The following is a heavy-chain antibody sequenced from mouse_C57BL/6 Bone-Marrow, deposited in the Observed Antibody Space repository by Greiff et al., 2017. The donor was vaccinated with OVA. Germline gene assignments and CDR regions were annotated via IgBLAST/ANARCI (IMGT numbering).Heavy chain of an antibody. CDR3: ATYYGSSYVGWYFDV. D-gene: IGHD1-1*01. J-gene: IGHJ1*03. Sequence: QVQLQQPGAELVMPGASVKLSCKASGYTFTSYWMHWVKQRPGQGLEWIGELDPSDSYTNYNQKFKGKSTLTVDKSSSTAYMQLSSLTSEDSAVYYCATYYGSSYVGWYFDVWGTGTTVTVSS. CDR2: LDPSDSYT. CDR1: GYTFTSYW. V-gene: IGHV1-69*01.